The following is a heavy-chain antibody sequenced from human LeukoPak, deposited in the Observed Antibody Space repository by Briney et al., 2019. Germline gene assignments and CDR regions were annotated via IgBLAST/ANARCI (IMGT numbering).Heavy chain of an antibody. J-gene: IGHJ4*02. CDR3: ARGRYSSSWTFDY. D-gene: IGHD6-13*01. CDR2: IKQDGSEK. CDR1: GFTFSSYW. Sequence: GGSLRLSCAASGFTFSSYWMSWVRQAPGKGLEWVANIKQDGSEKYYVDSVKGRFTISRDNAKNSLYLQMNSLRAEDTAVYYCARGRYSSSWTFDYWGQGTLVTVSS. V-gene: IGHV3-7*01.